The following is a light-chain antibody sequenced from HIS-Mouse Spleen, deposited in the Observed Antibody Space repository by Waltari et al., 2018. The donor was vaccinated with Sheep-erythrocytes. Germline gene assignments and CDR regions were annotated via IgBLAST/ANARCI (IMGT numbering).Light chain of an antibody. Sequence: QSALTHPLSVSGSPGQQVTISCTGTSSDVGGYNYVSRYQPHPGKTPKLVIYDVSKGHAGVPDLFAGSTPGKTASLPISGLQAEDDATYYCCSYAGTYNHVFATGTKVTVL. V-gene: IGLV2-11*01. CDR2: DVS. CDR1: SSDVGGYNY. J-gene: IGLJ1*01. CDR3: CSYAGTYNHV.